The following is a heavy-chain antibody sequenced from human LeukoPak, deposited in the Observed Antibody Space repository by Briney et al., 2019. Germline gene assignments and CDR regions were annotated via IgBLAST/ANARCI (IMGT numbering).Heavy chain of an antibody. CDR2: IIPIFGTA. CDR1: GGTFSSYA. J-gene: IGHJ6*03. Sequence: SVKVSCKASGGTFSSYAISWVRQAPGQGLEWMGGIIPIFGTANYAQKFQGRVTITTDESTSTAYMELSSLRSEDTAVYYCARVKTDTAHYYYYYMDVWGKGTTVTVSS. CDR3: ARVKTDTAHYYYYYMDV. V-gene: IGHV1-69*05. D-gene: IGHD5-18*01.